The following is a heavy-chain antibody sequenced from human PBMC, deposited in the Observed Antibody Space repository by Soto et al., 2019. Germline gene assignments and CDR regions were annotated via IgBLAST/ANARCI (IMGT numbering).Heavy chain of an antibody. CDR1: GFTFSSYG. CDR2: ISFDGGNK. V-gene: IGHV3-30*18. CDR3: AKDLTRMVCASPGMDV. Sequence: QVQLVESGGGVVQPGRSLRLSCAASGFTFSSYGMHWVRQAPGKGLEWVAVISFDGGNKYYADSVKGRFTISRDNSKNXLYLQMNSLRAEDTAVYYCAKDLTRMVCASPGMDVWGQGTTVTVSS. D-gene: IGHD2-8*01. J-gene: IGHJ6*02.